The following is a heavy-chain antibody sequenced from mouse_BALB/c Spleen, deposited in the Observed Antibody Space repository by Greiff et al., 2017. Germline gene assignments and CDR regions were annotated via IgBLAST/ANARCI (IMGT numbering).Heavy chain of an antibody. J-gene: IGHJ2*01. Sequence: EVKLMESGGGLVKPGGSLKLSCAASGFTFSSYAMSWVRQTPEKRLEWVATISSGGSYTYYPDSVKGRFTISRDNAKNTLYLQMSSLRSEDTAMYYCARGGKSYFDYWGQGTTLTVSS. CDR3: ARGGKSYFDY. D-gene: IGHD1-3*01. CDR1: GFTFSSYA. V-gene: IGHV5-9-3*01. CDR2: ISSGGSYT.